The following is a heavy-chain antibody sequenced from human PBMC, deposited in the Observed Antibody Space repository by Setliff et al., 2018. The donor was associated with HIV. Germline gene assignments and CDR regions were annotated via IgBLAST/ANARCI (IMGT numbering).Heavy chain of an antibody. CDR2: IGSSGDNI. Sequence: LRLSCVASGFTFSGFAMRWVRQAPGKGLEWVSAIGSSGDNIYYADSVKGRFTISRDNSMNTLYLQMNSLRAEDTAVYYCAKGQWLRGLWGQGTLVTVSS. CDR1: GFTFSGFA. CDR3: AKGQWLRGL. V-gene: IGHV3-23*01. J-gene: IGHJ4*02. D-gene: IGHD5-12*01.